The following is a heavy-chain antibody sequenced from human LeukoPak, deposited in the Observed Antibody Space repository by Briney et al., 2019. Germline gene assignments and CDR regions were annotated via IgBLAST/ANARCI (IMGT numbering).Heavy chain of an antibody. Sequence: GGSLRLSCAASGFTISSYEMNWVRQAPGKGLEWISYISGSGTTIYYADSVKGRFTISRDNAKNSLYLQMNSLRAEDTAVYYCARRGYNYGYGDYWGQGTLVTVSS. CDR2: ISGSGTTI. CDR1: GFTISSYE. D-gene: IGHD5-18*01. CDR3: ARRGYNYGYGDY. J-gene: IGHJ4*02. V-gene: IGHV3-48*03.